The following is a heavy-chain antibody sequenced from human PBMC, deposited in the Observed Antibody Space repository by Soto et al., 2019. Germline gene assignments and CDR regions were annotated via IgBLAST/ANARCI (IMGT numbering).Heavy chain of an antibody. CDR1: GFTFSTYW. D-gene: IGHD7-27*01. CDR2: VNPDGTTT. J-gene: IGHJ4*02. Sequence: EVQLVESGGGLVQPGGSLRLSCAXSGFTFSTYWMHWVRQVPGKGLVWVSRVNPDGTTTNYAASVKGRFTISRDNAKNTLHLQMNSLRVDDTAVYFCARDLAGVDDSWGQGTLVTVSS. CDR3: ARDLAGVDDS. V-gene: IGHV3-74*01.